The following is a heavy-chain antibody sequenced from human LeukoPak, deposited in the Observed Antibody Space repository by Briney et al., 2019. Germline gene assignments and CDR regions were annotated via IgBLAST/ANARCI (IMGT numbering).Heavy chain of an antibody. CDR2: IYHSGPT. D-gene: IGHD3-22*01. CDR1: GGSISSSNFY. Sequence: SETLSLTCTVSGGSISSSNFYWGWIRQPPGKGLEWIGFIYHSGPTRYNPSLKSRLSISLDTFKNQFSLSLKSVTAADTAMYFCARHSGSFYWYFDVWGRGSLVTVSS. V-gene: IGHV4-61*05. J-gene: IGHJ2*01. CDR3: ARHSGSFYWYFDV.